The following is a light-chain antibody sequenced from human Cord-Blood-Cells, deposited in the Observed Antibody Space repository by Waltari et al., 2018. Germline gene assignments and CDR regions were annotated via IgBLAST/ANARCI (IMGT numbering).Light chain of an antibody. V-gene: IGKV1-39*01. J-gene: IGKJ1*01. CDR3: QQSYSTPWT. CDR1: QSISSY. CDR2: AAS. Sequence: DIQMTHSPSSLSASVGEKVTITCRASQSISSYLNWYQQKPGKAPKLLIYAASSLQSGVPSRFSGSGSGTDFTLTISSLQPEDFATYYCQQSYSTPWTFGQGTKVEIK.